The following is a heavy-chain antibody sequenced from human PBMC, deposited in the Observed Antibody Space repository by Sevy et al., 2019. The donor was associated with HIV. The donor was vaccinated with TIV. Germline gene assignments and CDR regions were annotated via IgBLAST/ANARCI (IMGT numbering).Heavy chain of an antibody. J-gene: IGHJ3*02. CDR3: AMDRRFSYYYDSSGYYHGDAFDI. D-gene: IGHD3-22*01. V-gene: IGHV3-33*01. CDR1: GFTFSSYG. CDR2: IWYDGSNK. Sequence: GGSLRLSCAASGFTFSSYGMHWVRQAPGKGLEWVAVIWYDGSNKYDADALKGRFTISRDNSKNTLYLQMNSLRAEDTAVYYCAMDRRFSYYYDSSGYYHGDAFDIWGQGTMVTVSS.